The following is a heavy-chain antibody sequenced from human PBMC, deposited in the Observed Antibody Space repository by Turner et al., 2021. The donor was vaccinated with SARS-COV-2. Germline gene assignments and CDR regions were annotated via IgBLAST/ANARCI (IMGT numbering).Heavy chain of an antibody. D-gene: IGHD3-10*01. V-gene: IGHV3-9*01. J-gene: IGHJ2*01. CDR3: ARDTGDFDL. CDR1: GFTFDDYA. Sequence: GGLVQPGRSLRLSCAASGFTFDDYAMHWVRQAPGKGLEWVSGISWNSGTIGYADSVKGRVTISRDNAKNSLFLQMNSLRAEDTAVYYCARDTGDFDLWGRGTLVTVSS. CDR2: ISWNSGTI.